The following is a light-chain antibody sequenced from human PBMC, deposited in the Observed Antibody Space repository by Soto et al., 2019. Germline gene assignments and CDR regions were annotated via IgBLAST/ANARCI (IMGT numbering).Light chain of an antibody. V-gene: IGLV2-14*01. J-gene: IGLJ1*01. CDR3: STYTSSSTHG. CDR2: EVS. CDR1: SSDVGGHNY. Sequence: QSALTQPASVSGSPGQSITISCTGTSSDVGGHNYVSWYQQHPGKAPKLMIYEVSNRPSGVSNRFSGSKSGNTASLAISGIQAEDEADYYCSTYTSSSTHGFGTGTKLTVL.